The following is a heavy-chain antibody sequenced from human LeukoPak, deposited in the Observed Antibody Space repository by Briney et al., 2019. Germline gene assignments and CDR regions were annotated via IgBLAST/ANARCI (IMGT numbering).Heavy chain of an antibody. CDR3: AKVGDYYYDRSALDY. D-gene: IGHD3-22*01. Sequence: TGGSLRLSCAASGFTFSSYAMTWVRQAPGKGLEWVSAISGSGGSTSYADSVKGRFTISRDNSKNTLYLQMNSLRAEDTAVYYCAKVGDYYYDRSALDYWGQGTLVTDSS. CDR1: GFTFSSYA. J-gene: IGHJ4*02. V-gene: IGHV3-23*01. CDR2: ISGSGGST.